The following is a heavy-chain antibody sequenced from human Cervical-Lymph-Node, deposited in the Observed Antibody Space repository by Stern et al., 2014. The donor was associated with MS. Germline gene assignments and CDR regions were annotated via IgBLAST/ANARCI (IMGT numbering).Heavy chain of an antibody. CDR1: GFTFSSYT. CDR3: ARDPGSSSGY. V-gene: IGHV3-21*01. Sequence: EVQLVESGGGLVKPGGSLRLSCVVSGFTFSSYTMNWVRQAPGKGLEWVSSISSDSTCIYYADSLKGRFTISRDNAKNSLYLQMNSLRAEDTAVYYCARDPGSSSGYWGQGTLVTVSS. J-gene: IGHJ4*02. CDR2: ISSDSTCI. D-gene: IGHD6-6*01.